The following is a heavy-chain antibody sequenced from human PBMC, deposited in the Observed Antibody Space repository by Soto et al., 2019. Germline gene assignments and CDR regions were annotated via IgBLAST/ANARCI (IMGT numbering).Heavy chain of an antibody. Sequence: QVQLQESGPGLVKPSETLSLACSVSGGSISFYYWTWIRQPAGTGLEWIGRIYSSGSANYNPSLSSRLTVSVDMSKNQISLKMTSVTAADSAVYYCARDWGAKDGPYYHYYGMDVWGQGTTVIVSS. CDR2: IYSSGSA. D-gene: IGHD1-26*01. CDR3: ARDWGAKDGPYYHYYGMDV. J-gene: IGHJ6*02. CDR1: GGSISFYY. V-gene: IGHV4-4*07.